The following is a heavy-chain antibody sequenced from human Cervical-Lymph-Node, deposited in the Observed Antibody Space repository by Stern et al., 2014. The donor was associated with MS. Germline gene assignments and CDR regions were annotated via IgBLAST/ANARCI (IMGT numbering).Heavy chain of an antibody. CDR2: ISYDGNHK. CDR3: ARDYEDTSMLFDH. V-gene: IGHV3-30*03. J-gene: IGHJ4*02. Sequence: VQLVESGGAVVQSGRSLRLSCAASGFTFSRYGMHWVRQAPGKGLEWVTVISYDGNHKYYAASVKGRFTISRDNSKNTLHLQMNSVTPDDTAIYYCARDYEDTSMLFDHWGQGTLVTVSS. CDR1: GFTFSRYG. D-gene: IGHD2-8*01.